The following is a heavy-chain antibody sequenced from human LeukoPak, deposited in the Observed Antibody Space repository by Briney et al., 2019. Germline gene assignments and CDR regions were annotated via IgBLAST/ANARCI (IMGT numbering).Heavy chain of an antibody. CDR1: GFSFSRYW. CDR3: ARAPYYYDSSGALGHFDY. CDR2: IYSGGST. D-gene: IGHD3-22*01. V-gene: IGHV3-66*01. Sequence: GGSLRLSCAASGFSFSRYWMSWVRQAPGKGLEWVSVIYSGGSTYYADSVKGRFTISRDNSKNTLYLQMNSLRAEDTAVYYCARAPYYYDSSGALGHFDYWGQGTLVTVSS. J-gene: IGHJ4*02.